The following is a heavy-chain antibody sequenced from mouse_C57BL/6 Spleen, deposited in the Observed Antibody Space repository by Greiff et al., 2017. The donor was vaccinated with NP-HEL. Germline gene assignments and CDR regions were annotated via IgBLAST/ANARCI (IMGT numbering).Heavy chain of an antibody. CDR1: GYTFTSYW. J-gene: IGHJ4*01. V-gene: IGHV1-50*01. CDR2: IDPSDSYT. CDR3: ARGDLTGAMDY. D-gene: IGHD1-1*01. Sequence: QVQLQQPGAELVKPGASVKLSCKASGYTFTSYWMQWVKQRPGQGLEWIGEIDPSDSYTNYNQKFKGKATLTVDTSSSTAYMQLSSLTSEDSAVYYCARGDLTGAMDYWGQGTSVTVSS.